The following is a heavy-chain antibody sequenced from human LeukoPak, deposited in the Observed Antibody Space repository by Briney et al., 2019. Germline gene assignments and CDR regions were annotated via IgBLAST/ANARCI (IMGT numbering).Heavy chain of an antibody. J-gene: IGHJ4*02. V-gene: IGHV3-23*01. D-gene: IGHD5-18*01. CDR3: AKFFEDAALIHDW. CDR1: GFTFSSYA. CDR2: ISGTGTST. Sequence: PGGSLRLSCAASGFTFSSYAMSWVCQAPGKGLQWLSAISGTGTSTYYADSVKGRFTISRDNSKNTVFLQMNSLRADDTAIYYCAKFFEDAALIHDWWGQGTLVTVSS.